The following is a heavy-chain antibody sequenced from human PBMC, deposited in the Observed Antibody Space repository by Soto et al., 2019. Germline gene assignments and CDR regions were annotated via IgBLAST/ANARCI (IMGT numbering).Heavy chain of an antibody. V-gene: IGHV4-39*01. CDR2: IYYSGST. CDR3: ARQGVIAESDY. Sequence: PSETLSLTCTVSGGSISSSSYYWGWIRQPPGKGLEWIGSIYYSGSTYYNPSLKSRVTISVDTSKNQFSLKLSSVTAADTAVYYYARQGVIAESDYWGQGTLVTVSS. CDR1: GGSISSSSYY. D-gene: IGHD3-16*02. J-gene: IGHJ4*02.